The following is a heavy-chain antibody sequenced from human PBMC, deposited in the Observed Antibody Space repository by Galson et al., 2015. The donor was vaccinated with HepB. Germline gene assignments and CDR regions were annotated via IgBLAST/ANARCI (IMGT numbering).Heavy chain of an antibody. CDR2: ISSSSRTI. CDR1: GFPLNNYN. J-gene: IGHJ5*02. Sequence: SLRLSCAASGFPLNNYNMHWVRQPPGGGLEWISYISSSSRTIYYADSVRGRFTISRDNVKNSLYLQMNTLGVADTAFYYCVREGYRFDQNWFDHWGQGTLVTVSS. CDR3: VREGYRFDQNWFDH. D-gene: IGHD5-18*01. V-gene: IGHV3-48*01.